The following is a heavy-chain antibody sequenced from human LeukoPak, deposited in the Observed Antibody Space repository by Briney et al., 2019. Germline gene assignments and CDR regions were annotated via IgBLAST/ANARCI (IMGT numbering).Heavy chain of an antibody. CDR1: GGTFSSYA. Sequence: ASVKVSCKASGGTFSSYAISWVRQAPGQGLEWMGGIIPIFGTANYAQKFQGRVTITADESTSTAYMELSSLRSEDTAVYYCASRPGLYNWFDPWGQGTLVTVSS. V-gene: IGHV1-69*13. CDR3: ASRPGLYNWFDP. CDR2: IIPIFGTA. J-gene: IGHJ5*02.